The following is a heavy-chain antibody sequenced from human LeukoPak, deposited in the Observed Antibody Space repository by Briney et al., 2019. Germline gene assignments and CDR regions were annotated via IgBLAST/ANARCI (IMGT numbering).Heavy chain of an antibody. D-gene: IGHD4-11*01. CDR3: ARVTMTTVSYFDY. Sequence: PSETLSLTXTVSGYSISSGYYWGWIRQPPGKGLEWIGSIYHSGSTYYNPSLKSRVTISVDTSKNQFSLKLSSVTAADTAVYYCARVTMTTVSYFDYWGQGTLVTVSS. CDR2: IYHSGST. V-gene: IGHV4-38-2*02. J-gene: IGHJ4*02. CDR1: GYSISSGYY.